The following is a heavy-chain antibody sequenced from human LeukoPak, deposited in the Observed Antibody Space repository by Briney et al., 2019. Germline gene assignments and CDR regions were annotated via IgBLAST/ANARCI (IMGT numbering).Heavy chain of an antibody. Sequence: GGSLRLSCAASGFTFSSYAMNWVRQAPGKGLEWVSAISESGGSTYYADSVKGRFTISRDNSKNTLYLQMNSLRAEDTAVYYCAKAGYSSSPDRFYYGMDVWAKGPRSPSP. CDR2: ISESGGST. D-gene: IGHD6-13*01. CDR3: AKAGYSSSPDRFYYGMDV. J-gene: IGHJ6*02. V-gene: IGHV3-23*01. CDR1: GFTFSSYA.